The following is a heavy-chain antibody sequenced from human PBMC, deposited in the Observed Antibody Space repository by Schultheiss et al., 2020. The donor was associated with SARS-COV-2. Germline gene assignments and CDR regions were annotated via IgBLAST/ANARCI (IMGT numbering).Heavy chain of an antibody. Sequence: SETLSLTCTVSGGSISSGGYYWSWIRQPPGKGLEWIGEINHSGSTNYNPSLKSRVTISVDTSKNQFSLKLSSVTAADTAVYYCARSPFLAAAHDNWFDPWGQGTLVTVSS. CDR3: ARSPFLAAAHDNWFDP. D-gene: IGHD6-25*01. CDR1: GGSISSGGYY. V-gene: IGHV4-39*01. J-gene: IGHJ5*02. CDR2: INHSGST.